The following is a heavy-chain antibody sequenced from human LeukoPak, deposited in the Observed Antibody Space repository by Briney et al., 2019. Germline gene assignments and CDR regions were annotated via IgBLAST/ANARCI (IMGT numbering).Heavy chain of an antibody. V-gene: IGHV4-59*08. D-gene: IGHD6-6*01. CDR1: GGSISKYY. CDR3: ARHRGSSSNFDY. J-gene: IGHJ4*02. Sequence: PSETLSLICTVSGGSISKYYWSWIRQSPGKGLEWIGYIYYSGSTIYNPSLKSRVTISVDTSKNQFSLKLSSVTATDTAVYYCARHRGSSSNFDYWGQGTLVTVSS. CDR2: IYYSGST.